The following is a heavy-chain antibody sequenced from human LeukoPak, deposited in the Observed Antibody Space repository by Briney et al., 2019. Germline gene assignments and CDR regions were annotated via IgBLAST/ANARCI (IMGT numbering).Heavy chain of an antibody. Sequence: GGSLRLSCAASGFTFNSYAMNWVRQAPGKGLEWVSGISGSGGSTYYADSVKGRFTISRDNSKNTLYLQMDSLRAEDTAIYYCAKDGHSSGNDYWGQGTLVTVSS. J-gene: IGHJ4*02. V-gene: IGHV3-23*01. CDR3: AKDGHSSGNDY. CDR2: ISGSGGST. CDR1: GFTFNSYA. D-gene: IGHD6-19*01.